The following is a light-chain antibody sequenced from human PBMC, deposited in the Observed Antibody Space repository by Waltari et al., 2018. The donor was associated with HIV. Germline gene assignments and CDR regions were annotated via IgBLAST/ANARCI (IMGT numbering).Light chain of an antibody. V-gene: IGLV2-11*01. CDR2: DVN. CDR3: SSYAGRDTPNWV. J-gene: IGLJ3*02. CDR1: SRDVGHYNY. Sequence: QSALTQPRSVSESPGQSVTISCTGTSRDVGHYNYVSWYRQYPGTAPRRIIFDVNKRPSGIPDRFAGSKSGNTASLTISGLQGEDEADYYCSSYAGRDTPNWVFGGGTKLTVL.